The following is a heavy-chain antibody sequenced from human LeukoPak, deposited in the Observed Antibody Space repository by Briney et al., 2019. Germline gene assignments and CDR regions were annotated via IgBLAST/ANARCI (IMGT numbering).Heavy chain of an antibody. V-gene: IGHV3-7*03. CDR2: IKQDGSEK. Sequence: GGSLRLSCAASGFTFSRYWMSWVRQAPGKGLEWVANIKQDGSEKYYVDSVKGRFTISRDNAKKSLYLQMNRLRAEETAVYYCERGGGDNWNDYFDYWGQGTLVTVSS. J-gene: IGHJ4*02. CDR1: GFTFSRYW. CDR3: ERGGGDNWNDYFDY. D-gene: IGHD1-1*01.